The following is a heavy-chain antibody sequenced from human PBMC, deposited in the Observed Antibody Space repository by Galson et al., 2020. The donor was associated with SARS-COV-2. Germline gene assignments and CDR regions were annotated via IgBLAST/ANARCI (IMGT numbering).Heavy chain of an antibody. Sequence: VETGGSLRLSCAASGFTFDNYAMHWVRQAPGKGLEWVSLIPRDGGRTYYADSVKGRFTISRDNSKYSLYLQMNSLRTEDTALYYCVKVFGSSWPHGAFDIWGQGTLVTVSS. CDR1: GFTFDNYA. D-gene: IGHD6-13*01. J-gene: IGHJ3*02. V-gene: IGHV3-43*02. CDR3: VKVFGSSWPHGAFDI. CDR2: IPRDGGRT.